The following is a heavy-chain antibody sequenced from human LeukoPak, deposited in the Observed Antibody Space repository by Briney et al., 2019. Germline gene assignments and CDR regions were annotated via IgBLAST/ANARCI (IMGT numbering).Heavy chain of an antibody. CDR1: GFTFSTYP. J-gene: IGHJ4*02. CDR3: VRDGFSWGNFDY. CDR2: LISSSSVI. Sequence: GGSLSLSCALSGFTFSTYPMVGVRPAPAKGLEWVSYLISSSSVIYHADSVKGRFNISRDNAKNSLYVEMNSLRTEDTAVYYCVRDGFSWGNFDYWGKGTLVSVSS. V-gene: IGHV3-48*01. D-gene: IGHD7-27*01.